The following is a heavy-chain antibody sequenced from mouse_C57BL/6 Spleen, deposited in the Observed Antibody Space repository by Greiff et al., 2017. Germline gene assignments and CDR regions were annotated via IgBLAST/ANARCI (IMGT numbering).Heavy chain of an antibody. Sequence: VQLQQPGAELVRPGSSVKLSCKASGYTFTSYWMHWVKQRPIQGLEWIGNIDPSDSETHYNQKFKDKATLTVDKSSSTAYMQLSSLTSEDSAVYYCARDYSNYVYFDYWGQGTTLTVSS. CDR2: IDPSDSET. V-gene: IGHV1-52*01. CDR1: GYTFTSYW. D-gene: IGHD2-5*01. CDR3: ARDYSNYVYFDY. J-gene: IGHJ2*01.